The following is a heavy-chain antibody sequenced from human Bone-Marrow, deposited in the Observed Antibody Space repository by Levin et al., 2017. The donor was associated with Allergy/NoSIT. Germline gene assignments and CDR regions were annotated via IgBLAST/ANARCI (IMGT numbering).Heavy chain of an antibody. CDR1: GFTFSSYA. CDR3: AKGAGWVAGAVALI. D-gene: IGHD6-19*01. CDR2: ISGSGTST. Sequence: SCAASGFTFSSYAMSWVRRAPGKGLDWVSAISGSGTSTYYADSVKGRFTISRDNSMTTLYLQMNSLRAEDTAVYYCAKGAGWVAGAVALIWGQGTLVTVSS. J-gene: IGHJ4*02. V-gene: IGHV3-23*01.